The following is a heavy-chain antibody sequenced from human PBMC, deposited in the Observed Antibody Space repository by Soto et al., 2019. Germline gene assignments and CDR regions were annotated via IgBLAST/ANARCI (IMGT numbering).Heavy chain of an antibody. D-gene: IGHD3-3*01. J-gene: IGHJ5*02. Sequence: GASGEGSCKASGFTCTSSAVQWVRQARGQRLEWIGWIVVGSGNTNYAQKFQERVTITRDMSTSTAYMELSSLRSEDTAVYYCAADLYYDFWSGPGWFDPWGQGTLVTVSS. CDR1: GFTCTSSA. CDR2: IVVGSGNT. V-gene: IGHV1-58*01. CDR3: AADLYYDFWSGPGWFDP.